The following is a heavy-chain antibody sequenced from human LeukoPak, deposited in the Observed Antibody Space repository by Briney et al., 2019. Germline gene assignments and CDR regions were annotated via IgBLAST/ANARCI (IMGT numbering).Heavy chain of an antibody. Sequence: PSETLSLTCTVSGDSISSNFYYWGWIRQPPGKGLEWIGSLRYSGTTYYNPSLKSRVTISVDTSKNQFSLKLGSVTAADTAVYYCASRGGSSAQFDYWGQGTLVTVSS. CDR1: GDSISSNFYY. D-gene: IGHD3-22*01. J-gene: IGHJ4*02. CDR3: ASRGGSSAQFDY. V-gene: IGHV4-39*07. CDR2: LRYSGTT.